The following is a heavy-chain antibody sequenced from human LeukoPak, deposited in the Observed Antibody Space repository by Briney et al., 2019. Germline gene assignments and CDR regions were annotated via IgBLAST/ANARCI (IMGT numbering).Heavy chain of an antibody. V-gene: IGHV3-20*04. CDR3: ARDNGDYFDY. CDR2: INWSGVNT. Sequence: PGGSLRLSCAASGFTFDDYGMSWVRQAPGKGLEWVSGINWSGVNTGYADSVKGRFTISRDNAKSSLYLQMNSLRAEDTAVYYCARDNGDYFDYWGQGTLVTVSS. CDR1: GFTFDDYG. D-gene: IGHD4-17*01. J-gene: IGHJ4*02.